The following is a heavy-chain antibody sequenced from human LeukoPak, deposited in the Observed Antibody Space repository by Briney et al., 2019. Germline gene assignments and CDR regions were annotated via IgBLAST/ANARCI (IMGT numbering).Heavy chain of an antibody. CDR2: IYYSGST. D-gene: IGHD3-10*01. CDR3: ARDLHYYGSGSLDY. J-gene: IGHJ4*02. Sequence: SETLSLTCTVSGGSISSYYWSWIRHPPGKGLEWIGYIYYSGSTNYNPSLKSRVTISVDTSKNQFSLKLSSVTAADTAVYYCARDLHYYGSGSLDYWGQGTPVTVSS. V-gene: IGHV4-59*01. CDR1: GGSISSYY.